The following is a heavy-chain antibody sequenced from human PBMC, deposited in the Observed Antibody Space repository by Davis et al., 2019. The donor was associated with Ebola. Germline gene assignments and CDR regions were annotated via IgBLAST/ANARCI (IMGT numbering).Heavy chain of an antibody. D-gene: IGHD3-10*01. V-gene: IGHV1-18*01. J-gene: IGHJ6*02. CDR3: ARATPRVRVNYYGMDV. CDR2: ISAYNGNT. Sequence: ASVKVSCKASGYTFTSYGISWVRQAPGQGLEWMGWISAYNGNTNYAQKLQGRVTMTTDTSTSTAYMELRSLRSDDTAVYYCARATPRVRVNYYGMDVWGQGTTVTVSS. CDR1: GYTFTSYG.